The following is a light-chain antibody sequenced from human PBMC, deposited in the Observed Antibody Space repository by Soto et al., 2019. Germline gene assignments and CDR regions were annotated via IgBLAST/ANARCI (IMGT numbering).Light chain of an antibody. V-gene: IGLV1-36*01. J-gene: IGLJ1*01. Sequence: QSVLTQPPSVSEAPRQRVTISCSGSSSNIGNNAVNWYQQLPGQAPKIVIYYDDLLTSGVSDRFSGSKSGISASLAISDLQSDDEADYYCATCDDSLNAYVFGPVTKLTVL. CDR1: SSNIGNNA. CDR3: ATCDDSLNAYV. CDR2: YDD.